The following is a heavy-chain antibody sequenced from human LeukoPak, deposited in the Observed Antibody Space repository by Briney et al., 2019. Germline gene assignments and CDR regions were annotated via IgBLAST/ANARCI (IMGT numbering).Heavy chain of an antibody. CDR2: IYSGGST. J-gene: IGHJ4*02. V-gene: IGHV3-66*01. CDR1: GFTVSSNY. Sequence: GGSLRLSCAASGFTVSSNYMSWVRQAPGKGLEWVSVIYSGGSTYYADSVKGRFTISRDNSKNTLYLQMNSLRAEDTAVYYCARAKWGSTSCYDYWGQGTLVTVSS. D-gene: IGHD2-2*01. CDR3: ARAKWGSTSCYDY.